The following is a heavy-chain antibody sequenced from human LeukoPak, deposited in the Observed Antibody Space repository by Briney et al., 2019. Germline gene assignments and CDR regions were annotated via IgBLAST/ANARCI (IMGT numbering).Heavy chain of an antibody. CDR3: ARTPRGYSYGHYFDY. D-gene: IGHD5-18*01. V-gene: IGHV4-59*01. Sequence: SETLSLTCTVSGGSISSYYWSWIRQPPGKGLGWIAYIYSSGSTKYNPFLKSRVTISVDTSKNQFSLKLSSVTAADTAVYYCARTPRGYSYGHYFDYWGQGTLVTVSS. J-gene: IGHJ4*02. CDR1: GGSISSYY. CDR2: IYSSGST.